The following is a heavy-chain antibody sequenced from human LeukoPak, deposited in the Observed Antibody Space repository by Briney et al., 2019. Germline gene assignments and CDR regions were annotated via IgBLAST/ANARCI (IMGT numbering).Heavy chain of an antibody. V-gene: IGHV4-61*05. Sequence: SETLSLTCTVSGGSISSSSYYWGWIRQPPGKGLEWIGYIYYSGSTNYNPSLKSRVTISVDTSKNQFSLKLSSVTAADTAVYYCARPSYYYYGMDVWGQGTTVTVSS. CDR3: ARPSYYYYGMDV. CDR2: IYYSGST. CDR1: GGSISSSSYY. J-gene: IGHJ6*02.